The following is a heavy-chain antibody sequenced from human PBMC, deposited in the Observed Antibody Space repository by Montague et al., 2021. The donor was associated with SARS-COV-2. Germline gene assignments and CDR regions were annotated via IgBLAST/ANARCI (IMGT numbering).Heavy chain of an antibody. CDR3: ARAPCVGDCNSLAFWFDP. Sequence: SETLSLTCTVFGYSISSGYFWAWLRQPPGKGLEWIGSIYHAGYIHYNPXXKSRVSISIDTSRNQISRRVTAVAAADTAAYYCARAPCVGDCNSLAFWFDPWGQGTLVSVSS. CDR2: IYHAGYI. J-gene: IGHJ5*02. CDR1: GYSISSGYF. V-gene: IGHV4-38-2*02. D-gene: IGHD2-21*02.